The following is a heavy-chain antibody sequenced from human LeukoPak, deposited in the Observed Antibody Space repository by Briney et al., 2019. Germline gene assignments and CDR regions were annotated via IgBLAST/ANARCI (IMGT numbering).Heavy chain of an antibody. D-gene: IGHD3-10*01. CDR2: ISGSGGST. CDR1: GFTFSSYA. J-gene: IGHJ5*02. Sequence: GGSLRLSCAASGFTFSSYAMMWVRQAPEKGLEWVSAISGSGGSTDYADSVKGRFTISRDNSKSTLYLQMNSLRAEDTAVYYCAKRLPIATMVRGPPWFDPWGQGTLVTVSS. CDR3: AKRLPIATMVRGPPWFDP. V-gene: IGHV3-23*01.